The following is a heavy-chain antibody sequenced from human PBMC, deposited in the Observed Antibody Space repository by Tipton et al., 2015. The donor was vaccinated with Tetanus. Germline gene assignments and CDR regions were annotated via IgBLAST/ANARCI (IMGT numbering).Heavy chain of an antibody. CDR2: ISWDARVT. V-gene: IGHV3-43*01. CDR1: GFTFDDHA. Sequence: SLRLSCAASGFTFDDHAMHWVRQAPGKGLEWVSLISWDARVTYYSDAVKGRFTISRDNRQGSLYLQMDSLRSEDTALYFCTRSHRADYFYGMDVWGQGTTVTASS. D-gene: IGHD1-14*01. CDR3: TRSHRADYFYGMDV. J-gene: IGHJ6*02.